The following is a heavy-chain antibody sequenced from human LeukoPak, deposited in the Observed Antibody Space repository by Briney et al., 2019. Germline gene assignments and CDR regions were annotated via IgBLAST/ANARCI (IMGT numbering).Heavy chain of an antibody. Sequence: GGSLRLSCAGSGFTFSSYSMNWVRQAPGKGLEWVSSISSSSSYIYYADSVKGRFIISRDNAKNSLCLQMNSLRAEDTAVYYCARSYGSGSYDLYYYYMDVWGKGTTVTVSS. CDR2: ISSSSSYI. J-gene: IGHJ6*03. V-gene: IGHV3-21*01. CDR3: ARSYGSGSYDLYYYYMDV. CDR1: GFTFSSYS. D-gene: IGHD3-10*01.